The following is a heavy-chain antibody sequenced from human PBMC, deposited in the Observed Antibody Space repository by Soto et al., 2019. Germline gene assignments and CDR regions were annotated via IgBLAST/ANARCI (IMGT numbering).Heavy chain of an antibody. D-gene: IGHD2-15*01. CDR3: VRDCSGGGCYSDYGMDV. Sequence: SETLTLTCTVSGDSVSSYYWSWIRQPTGRGLEWIGRIYISGSTDYNPSLKGRVSMSVDRSKNQFSLKLTSVTAADTAVYYCVRDCSGGGCYSDYGMDVWGQGTTVTVSS. CDR2: IYISGST. CDR1: GDSVSSYY. J-gene: IGHJ6*02. V-gene: IGHV4-4*07.